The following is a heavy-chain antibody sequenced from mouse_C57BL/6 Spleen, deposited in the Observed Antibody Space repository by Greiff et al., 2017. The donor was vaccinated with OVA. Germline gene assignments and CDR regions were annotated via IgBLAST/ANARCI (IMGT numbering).Heavy chain of an antibody. J-gene: IGHJ4*01. D-gene: IGHD1-1*01. CDR1: GFTFSDSG. CDR2: ISSGSRTI. CDR3: ARRGSSTYYAMDY. V-gene: IGHV5-17*01. Sequence: EVQGVESGGGLVKPGGSLKLSCAASGFTFSDSGMHWVRQAPETGLEWVAYISSGSRTIYYADTVKGRFPIPRDNAKNTLFLQMTSLRSEDTAMYYCARRGSSTYYAMDYWGQGTSVTVSS.